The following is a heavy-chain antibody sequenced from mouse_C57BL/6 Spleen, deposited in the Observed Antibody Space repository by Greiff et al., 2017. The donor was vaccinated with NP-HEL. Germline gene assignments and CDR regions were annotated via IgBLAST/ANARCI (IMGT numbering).Heavy chain of an antibody. CDR1: GYTFTSYW. CDR3: ARDYGSRDY. D-gene: IGHD1-1*01. Sequence: QVQLQQPGAELVKPGASVKLSCKASGYTFTSYWMQWVNQRPGQGLEWIGEIDPSDSYTNYNQKFKGKATLTVDTSSSTAYMQLSSLTSEDSAVYYCARDYGSRDYWGQGTTLTVSS. CDR2: IDPSDSYT. V-gene: IGHV1-50*01. J-gene: IGHJ2*01.